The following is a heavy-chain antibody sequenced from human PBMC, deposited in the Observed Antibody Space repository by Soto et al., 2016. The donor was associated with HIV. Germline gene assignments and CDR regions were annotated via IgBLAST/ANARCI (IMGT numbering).Heavy chain of an antibody. CDR1: GYTFTSYG. D-gene: IGHD6-13*01. V-gene: IGHV1-18*01. CDR3: ARDLKMRGRWGVRSSSWYDYFDY. J-gene: IGHJ4*02. Sequence: QVQLVQSGAEVKKPGASVKVSCKASGYTFTSYGISWVRQAPGQGLEWMGWISAYNGNTNYAQKLQGRVTMTTDTSTSTAYMELRSLRSDDTAVYYCARDLKMRGRWGVRSSSWYDYFDYWGQGTLVTVSS. CDR2: ISAYNGNT.